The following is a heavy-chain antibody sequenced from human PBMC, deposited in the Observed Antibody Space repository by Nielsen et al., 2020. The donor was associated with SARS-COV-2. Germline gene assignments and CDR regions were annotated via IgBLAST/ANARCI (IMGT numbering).Heavy chain of an antibody. D-gene: IGHD6-19*01. CDR2: ISWNSGSI. J-gene: IGHJ4*02. CDR3: AKDGRAVAGIASFDY. Sequence: LRLSCAASGFTFDDYAMHWVRQAPGKGLEWVSGISWNSGSIGYADSVKGRFTISRDNAKNSLYLQMNSLRAEDTALYYCAKDGRAVAGIASFDYWGQGTLVTVSS. CDR1: GFTFDDYA. V-gene: IGHV3-9*01.